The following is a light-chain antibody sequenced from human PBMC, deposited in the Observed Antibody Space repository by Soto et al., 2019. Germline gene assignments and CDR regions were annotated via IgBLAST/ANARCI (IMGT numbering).Light chain of an antibody. CDR3: QQYDDWPLT. V-gene: IGKV3-15*01. CDR1: QSVGRS. CDR2: DSS. Sequence: VMTQSPATLSVSPGEGATLSCRASQSVGRSLAWYQQKPGQAPRLLIFDSSTRATGIPAKFRGSGSGTEFTLTISGLQSEDCAIFYCQQYDDWPLTFGPGTKVDI. J-gene: IGKJ3*01.